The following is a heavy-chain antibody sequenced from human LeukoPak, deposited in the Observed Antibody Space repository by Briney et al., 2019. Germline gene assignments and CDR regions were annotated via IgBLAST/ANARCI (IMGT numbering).Heavy chain of an antibody. D-gene: IGHD2-2*01. CDR1: GFSFSSHG. CDR3: AHGSMYQLDY. CDR2: IIGGAGGT. Sequence: TGGSPRLSCAASGFSFSSHGMSWVRQAPGKGLEWVSGIIGGAGGTYYADSVKGRFTISRDNAKNTLYLQMNSLRAEDTAVYYCAHGSMYQLDYWGQGTLVTVSS. V-gene: IGHV3-23*01. J-gene: IGHJ4*02.